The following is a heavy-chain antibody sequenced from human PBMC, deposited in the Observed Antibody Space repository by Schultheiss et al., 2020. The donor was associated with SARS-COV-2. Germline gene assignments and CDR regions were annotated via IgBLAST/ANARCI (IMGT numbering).Heavy chain of an antibody. V-gene: IGHV3-49*04. D-gene: IGHD3-10*01. CDR3: ARDHARGSYYYGSGSYYYYYGMDV. CDR2: IRSKAYGGTT. CDR1: GFTFGDYA. Sequence: GGSLRLSCTASGFTFGDYAMSWVRQAPGKGLEWVGFIRSKAYGGTTEYAASVKGRFTISRDDSKSIAYLQMNSLKTEDTAVYYCARDHARGSYYYGSGSYYYYYGMDVWGQGTTVTVSS. J-gene: IGHJ6*02.